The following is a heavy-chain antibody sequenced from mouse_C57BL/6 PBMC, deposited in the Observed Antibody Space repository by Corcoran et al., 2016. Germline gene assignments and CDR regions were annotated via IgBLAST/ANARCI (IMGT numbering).Heavy chain of an antibody. D-gene: IGHD1-1*01. CDR3: VRDINCYFDV. CDR2: INTYSGVQ. J-gene: IGHJ1*03. Sequence: QIQLVHSGPELKKPGETVKIYCKASGYTFTTYGMTWVKQAPGKGLKWMGWINTYSGVQTHADAFKGRFAFSLETSASTAYLQINNLKNEDTATYFCVRDINCYFDVWGTGTTVTVSS. CDR1: GYTFTTYG. V-gene: IGHV9-3*01.